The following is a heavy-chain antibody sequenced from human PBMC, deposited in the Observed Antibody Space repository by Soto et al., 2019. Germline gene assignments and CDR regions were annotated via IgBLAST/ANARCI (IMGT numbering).Heavy chain of an antibody. Sequence: QIQLVQSGAEVKKPGSSVKVSCKASGGTFSSYIFTWMRQAPGQGLEWMGGIIPLFGTTKYAVNFQDRVTLTADESTSTAYMEVTGLRSEDTAVYYCATGGISMSTGALNDMDVWGQGTTVIVS. D-gene: IGHD1-26*01. J-gene: IGHJ6*02. CDR1: GGTFSSYI. CDR2: IIPLFGTT. V-gene: IGHV1-69*12. CDR3: ATGGISMSTGALNDMDV.